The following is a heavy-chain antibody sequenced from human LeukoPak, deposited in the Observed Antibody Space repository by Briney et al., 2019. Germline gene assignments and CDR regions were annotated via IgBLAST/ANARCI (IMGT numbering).Heavy chain of an antibody. D-gene: IGHD1-1*01. CDR1: GYSISRGYH. Sequence: PSETLSLTCAVSGYSISRGYHWGWIRQPPGKGLEWIGSIHHSGSTYYNSSLKSRVTISVDTSKNQFSLKVSSVTAADTAVYYCARVNWNPDYWGQGTLVTVPS. CDR3: ARVNWNPDY. J-gene: IGHJ4*02. CDR2: IHHSGST. V-gene: IGHV4-38-2*01.